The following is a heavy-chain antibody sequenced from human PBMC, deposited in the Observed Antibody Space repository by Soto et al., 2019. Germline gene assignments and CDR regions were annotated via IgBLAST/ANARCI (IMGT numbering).Heavy chain of an antibody. CDR3: AHIPNYYQYDWFDP. D-gene: IGHD3-16*01. V-gene: IGHV2-5*02. CDR2: IYWDDDK. CDR1: GFSLTTRGVG. Sequence: QITLKESGPTLVKPTQTLTLTCTFSGFSLTTRGVGVGWIRQPPGKALECLALIYWDDDKRYSQSLQSRLSITKDNSKNQVVLTMTNVDPVDTATYYCAHIPNYYQYDWFDPWGQGTLVSVSS. J-gene: IGHJ5*02.